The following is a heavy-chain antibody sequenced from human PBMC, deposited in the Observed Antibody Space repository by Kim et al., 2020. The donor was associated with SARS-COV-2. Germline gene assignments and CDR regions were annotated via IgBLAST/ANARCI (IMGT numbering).Heavy chain of an antibody. D-gene: IGHD6-6*01. CDR3: ARSIAPASHWFYP. J-gene: IGHJ5*02. V-gene: IGHV1-8*01. Sequence: YAQTFHGRVTMTKNTSRSTAYMKLTSLRSDDTAVYYCARSIAPASHWFYPWGQGTQVTVSS.